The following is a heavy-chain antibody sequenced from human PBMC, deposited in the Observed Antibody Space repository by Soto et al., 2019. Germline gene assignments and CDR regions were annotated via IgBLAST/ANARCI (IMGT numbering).Heavy chain of an antibody. Sequence: SETLSLTCTVSGGSISSYYWSWIRQSAGKGLEWIGRIYNGGNTQYNPSLKSRVTMSSDTSKKQFSLRLNSVTAADTAVYYCARDGSDSYGLDVWGQGTKVTVYS. V-gene: IGHV4-4*07. CDR3: ARDGSDSYGLDV. CDR2: IYNGGNT. D-gene: IGHD3-10*01. J-gene: IGHJ6*02. CDR1: GGSISSYY.